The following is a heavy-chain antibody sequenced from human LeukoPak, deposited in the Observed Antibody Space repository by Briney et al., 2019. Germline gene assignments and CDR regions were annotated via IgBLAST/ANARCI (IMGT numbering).Heavy chain of an antibody. CDR1: GYTFTFYY. J-gene: IGHJ2*01. Sequence: ASGKVSCKASGYTFTFYYIHWVRQAPGLGLEWMGKIHPSGGSTSYPQRFQGRVTMTRDTSTSTVYMELSSLESEDTAVYFCARSSTVTVARWHFDLWGRGTLVTVSS. V-gene: IGHV1-46*01. CDR3: ARSSTVTVARWHFDL. CDR2: IHPSGGST. D-gene: IGHD4-17*01.